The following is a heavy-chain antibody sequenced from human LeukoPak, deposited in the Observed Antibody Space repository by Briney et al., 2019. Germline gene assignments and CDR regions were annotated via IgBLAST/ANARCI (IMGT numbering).Heavy chain of an antibody. J-gene: IGHJ5*02. V-gene: IGHV1-18*01. CDR2: ISTYNGNT. CDR1: GYTFISYG. D-gene: IGHD3-9*01. Sequence: ASVKVSCKASGYTFISYGISWVRQAPGQGLEWMGWISTYNGNTNYAQKFQGRVTMTTDTSTSTAYMELRSLRSDDTAVYYCARDPDIFTNWFDPWGQGTLVTVSS. CDR3: ARDPDIFTNWFDP.